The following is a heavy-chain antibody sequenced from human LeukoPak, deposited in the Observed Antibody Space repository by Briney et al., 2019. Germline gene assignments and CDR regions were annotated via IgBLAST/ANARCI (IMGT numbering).Heavy chain of an antibody. D-gene: IGHD3-3*01. CDR2: INHSGST. V-gene: IGHV4-34*01. CDR1: GGSFNNYY. Sequence: SETLSLTCAVYGGSFNNYYWSWIRQPPGTGLDWIGEINHSGSTKYNPSLKSRVTISVDTSKNQFSLKLTSVTAADTAVYYCARGTGFGVVFNYYQYYMDVWGKGTTVTVSS. J-gene: IGHJ6*03. CDR3: ARGTGFGVVFNYYQYYMDV.